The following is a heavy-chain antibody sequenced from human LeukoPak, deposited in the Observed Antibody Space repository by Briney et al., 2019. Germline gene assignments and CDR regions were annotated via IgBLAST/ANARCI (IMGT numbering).Heavy chain of an antibody. V-gene: IGHV3-23*01. D-gene: IGHD3-9*01. CDR1: GFTFSTYA. J-gene: IGHJ4*02. CDR2: LSGSGSSA. CDR3: AKGLTNLGDD. Sequence: GGSLRLSCAASGFTFSTYAMSWVRQAPGKGLEWVSGLSGSGSSAYYADSVKGRFTISRDNSKNTLYLQMNSLRPEDTAVYYCAKGLTNLGDDWGQGTLVTVSS.